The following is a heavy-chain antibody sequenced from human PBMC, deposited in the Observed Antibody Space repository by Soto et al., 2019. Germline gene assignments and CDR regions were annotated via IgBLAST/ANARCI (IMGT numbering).Heavy chain of an antibody. CDR3: TRRAAAAAVVPYGMDV. Sequence: GGSLRLSCAASGFAFSGSAMHWVRQASGKGLEWVGRIRSKANSYATAYAASVKGRFTISRDDSKNTAYLQMNSLKTEDTAVYYCTRRAAAAAVVPYGMDVWGQGTTVTVSS. D-gene: IGHD6-13*01. CDR1: GFAFSGSA. V-gene: IGHV3-73*01. CDR2: IRSKANSYAT. J-gene: IGHJ6*02.